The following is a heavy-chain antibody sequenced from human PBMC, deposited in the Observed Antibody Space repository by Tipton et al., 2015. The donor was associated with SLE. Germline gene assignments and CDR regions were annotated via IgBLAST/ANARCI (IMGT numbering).Heavy chain of an antibody. Sequence: TLSLTCAVYGGSFSGYYWSWIRQPPGKGLEWIGEINHSGSTNYNPSLKSRVTISVDTSKNQFSLKLSSVTAADTAVYYCARAYPRPVPYFFYYWGPGTLVTVPS. CDR3: ARAYPRPVPYFFYY. D-gene: IGHD2-2*01. CDR1: GGSFSGYY. CDR2: INHSGST. J-gene: IGHJ4*02. V-gene: IGHV4-34*01.